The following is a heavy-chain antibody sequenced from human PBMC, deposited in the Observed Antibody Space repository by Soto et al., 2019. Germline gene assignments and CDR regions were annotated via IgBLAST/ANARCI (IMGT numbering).Heavy chain of an antibody. Sequence: SLRLSCAASGFTQDDYAMHWVRQAPGKGLEWVSGITWNSGSIDYAISVKGRFTISRDSAKNSLYLQMTSLRPEDTAFYYCTKEFRYDFWTNYYYYWGQGALVTVSS. CDR3: TKEFRYDFWTNYYYY. V-gene: IGHV3-9*01. CDR2: ITWNSGSI. D-gene: IGHD3-3*01. CDR1: GFTQDDYA. J-gene: IGHJ4*02.